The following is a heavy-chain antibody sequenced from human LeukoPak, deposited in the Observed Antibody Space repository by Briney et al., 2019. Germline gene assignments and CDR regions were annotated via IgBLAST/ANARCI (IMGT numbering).Heavy chain of an antibody. D-gene: IGHD3-22*01. CDR2: INHSGSA. CDR1: GGSFSDYY. CDR3: ARGPNTYYYDSSGYYFP. V-gene: IGHV4-34*01. Sequence: SETLSLTCAVYGGSFSDYYWSWIRQPPGKGLEWIGEINHSGSANYNPSLKSRVTVSVDTSKIQFSLKLSSVTAADTAVYYCARGPNTYYYDSSGYYFPWGQGTLVTVSS. J-gene: IGHJ5*02.